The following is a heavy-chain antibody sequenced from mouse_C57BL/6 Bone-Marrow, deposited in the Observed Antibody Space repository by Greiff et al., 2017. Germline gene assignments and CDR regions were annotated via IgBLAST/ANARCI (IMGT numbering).Heavy chain of an antibody. J-gene: IGHJ1*03. CDR3: ARGYFDV. CDR1: GYTFTDYN. CDR2: INPNNCGT. V-gene: IGHV1-18*01. Sequence: VQLKQSGPELVKPGASVKIPCKASGYTFTDYNMAWVKQSHGKSLEWIGDINPNNCGTIYNQKFKGKATFTVDKSSSTAYMELRSLTSEDTAVYYCARGYFDVWGTGTTVTVAS.